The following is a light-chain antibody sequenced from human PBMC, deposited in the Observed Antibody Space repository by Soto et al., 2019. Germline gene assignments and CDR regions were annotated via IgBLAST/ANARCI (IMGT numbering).Light chain of an antibody. V-gene: IGKV3-20*01. J-gene: IGKJ2*01. CDR1: QSVSSSY. Sequence: EIVLTQSPGTLSLSPGERATLSCRASQSVSSSYLAWYQQKPGQAPRLLIYGASSSATGIPDRFSGSGSGTDFPLTISRLEPEDFAVYYCQQYGSSPLYTFGQGPKLEIK. CDR2: GAS. CDR3: QQYGSSPLYT.